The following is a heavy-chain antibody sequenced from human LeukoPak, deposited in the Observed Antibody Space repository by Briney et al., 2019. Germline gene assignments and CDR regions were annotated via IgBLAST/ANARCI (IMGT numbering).Heavy chain of an antibody. V-gene: IGHV3-53*01. Sequence: GGSLRLSCAASGFTFDDYGMSWVRQAPGKGLEWVSVIHSGGGTYYADSVRGRFTISRDNSKNTLYLQMSSLRAEDTAVYYCASSKYGSGSHNWFDPWGQGTLVSVSS. CDR3: ASSKYGSGSHNWFDP. CDR2: IHSGGGT. D-gene: IGHD3-10*01. CDR1: GFTFDDYG. J-gene: IGHJ5*02.